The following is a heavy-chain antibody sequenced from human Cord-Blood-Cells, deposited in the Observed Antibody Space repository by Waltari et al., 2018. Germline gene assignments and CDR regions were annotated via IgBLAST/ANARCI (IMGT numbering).Heavy chain of an antibody. Sequence: QVQLQQWGAGLLKPSETLSLTCAVYGGSFSGYYWSWIRQPPGKGLEGIGEINHSGSTNYNPSLKSRVTISVDTSKNQFSLKLSSVTAADTAVYYCARGGAPNYYDSSGYYYRWGQGTLVTVSS. D-gene: IGHD3-22*01. J-gene: IGHJ4*02. CDR1: GGSFSGYY. CDR3: ARGGAPNYYDSSGYYYR. CDR2: INHSGST. V-gene: IGHV4-34*01.